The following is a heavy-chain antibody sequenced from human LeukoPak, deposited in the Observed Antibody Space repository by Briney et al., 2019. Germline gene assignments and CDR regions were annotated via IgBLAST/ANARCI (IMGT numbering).Heavy chain of an antibody. D-gene: IGHD3-22*01. CDR2: IIPIFAIV. J-gene: IGHJ4*02. CDR1: GVTLSSYA. V-gene: IGHV1-69*04. Sequence: ASVKVSCKASGVTLSSYALNWVRQAPGQGLEWIGRIIPIFAIVNYAQNFQGRVTITADKSTNTAYMELSSLRFEDTAFYYCARADSSGYSLDENFDYWGQGTLVTVSS. CDR3: ARADSSGYSLDENFDY.